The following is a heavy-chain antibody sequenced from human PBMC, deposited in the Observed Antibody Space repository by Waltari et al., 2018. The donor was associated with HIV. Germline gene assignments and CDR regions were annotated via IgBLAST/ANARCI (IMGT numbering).Heavy chain of an antibody. CDR1: GFRFNSYA. V-gene: IGHV3-33*06. CDR2: TWYDGSKK. Sequence: QVQLVESGGGVVQPGRSLRLSCTASGFRFNSYAMHWVRQAPGKGMEWVAFTWYDGSKKYYADSVKGRFSISRDNSKDTLYLEMNSLRVEDTAKYYCANDPRSSWGKLDHWGQGTVVTVSS. J-gene: IGHJ4*02. D-gene: IGHD3-16*01. CDR3: ANDPRSSWGKLDH.